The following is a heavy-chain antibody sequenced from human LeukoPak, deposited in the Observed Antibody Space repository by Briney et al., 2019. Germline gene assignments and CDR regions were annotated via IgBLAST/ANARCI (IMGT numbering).Heavy chain of an antibody. D-gene: IGHD5-24*01. CDR2: ISVSGGST. CDR3: AKDFHGDGHNWGDY. Sequence: PGGSLRLSCAASGFTFSSYAMSWVRQAPGKGLEWVSAISVSGGSTNYADSVKGRFTISRDNSKNTLYLQMNSLRAEDTAVYYCAKDFHGDGHNWGDYWGQGTLVTVSS. J-gene: IGHJ4*02. CDR1: GFTFSSYA. V-gene: IGHV3-23*01.